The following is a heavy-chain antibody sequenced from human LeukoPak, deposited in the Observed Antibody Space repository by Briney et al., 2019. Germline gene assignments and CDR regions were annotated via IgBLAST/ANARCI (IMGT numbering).Heavy chain of an antibody. J-gene: IGHJ4*02. D-gene: IGHD4-11*01. V-gene: IGHV4-59*01. Sequence: SETLSLTCTVSGGSISSYYWSWIRQPPGKGPEWIGYIYYSGSTNYNPSLKSRLTISVDTSKNQFSLKLSSVTAADTAVYYWARALPTVTTGPYFDYWGQGTLVTVSS. CDR1: GGSISSYY. CDR2: IYYSGST. CDR3: ARALPTVTTGPYFDY.